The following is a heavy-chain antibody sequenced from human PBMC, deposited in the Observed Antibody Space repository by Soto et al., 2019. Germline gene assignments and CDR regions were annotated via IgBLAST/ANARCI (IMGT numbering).Heavy chain of an antibody. J-gene: IGHJ6*02. Sequence: SETLSLTCSGSGGSISRYYWSLIRQPPGKGLEWIGYLYNTGSTIYNPSLESRVTISVDTSKTQFSLQLNSVTAADTAVYFCARDLWGYCGTDCYPLDVWGPGTTVTVSS. CDR2: LYNTGST. V-gene: IGHV4-59*01. CDR3: ARDLWGYCGTDCYPLDV. D-gene: IGHD2-21*02. CDR1: GGSISRYY.